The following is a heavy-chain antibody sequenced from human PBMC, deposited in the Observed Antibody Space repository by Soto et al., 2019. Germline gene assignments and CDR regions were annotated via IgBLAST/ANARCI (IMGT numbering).Heavy chain of an antibody. CDR3: AKDPRGGSRWFDP. CDR2: ISRSGDST. Sequence: PGGSLRLSCAASGFTFSTYGMTWVRQAPGKGLEWVSAISRSGDSTYYADSVKGRFTISRDNPNNTLYLQMNSLRVEDTAIYYCAKDPRGGSRWFDPWGQGTLVTVSS. CDR1: GFTFSTYG. J-gene: IGHJ5*02. V-gene: IGHV3-23*01. D-gene: IGHD3-10*01.